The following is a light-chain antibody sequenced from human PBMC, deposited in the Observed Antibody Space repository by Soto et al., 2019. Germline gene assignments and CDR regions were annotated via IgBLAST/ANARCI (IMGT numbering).Light chain of an antibody. CDR2: DGS. V-gene: IGLV2-14*03. CDR1: SSDIGTYDY. J-gene: IGLJ1*01. Sequence: QSALTQPASVSGSPGQSITISCTGTSSDIGTYDYVSWYQQHPGEAPKLMIYDGSNRPSGVSNRFSGSKSGNTAFLTISGLQAEDEADYYCGSYTSSTPYVFGTGTKLTVL. CDR3: GSYTSSTPYV.